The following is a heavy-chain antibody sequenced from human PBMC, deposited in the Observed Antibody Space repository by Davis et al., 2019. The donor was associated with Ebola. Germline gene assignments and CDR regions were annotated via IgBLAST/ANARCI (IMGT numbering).Heavy chain of an antibody. CDR2: IDRRQREQ. V-gene: IGHV3-7*04. Sequence: WGSLRLSCAASGFIFGASWMTWVRQAPGRGLEWVANIDRRQREQNYAESVRGRFTISRDNAKRSLYLDMNNLRVEDSGLYYCARASVAYGEGGYWGQGTLVTVSS. D-gene: IGHD3-10*01. CDR1: GFIFGASW. J-gene: IGHJ4*02. CDR3: ARASVAYGEGGY.